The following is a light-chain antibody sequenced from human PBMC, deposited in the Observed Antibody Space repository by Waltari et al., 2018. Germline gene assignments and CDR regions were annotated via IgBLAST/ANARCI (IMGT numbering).Light chain of an antibody. CDR1: SSDVGGHYQ. J-gene: IGLJ1*01. Sequence: QSALTQPASVSGSPGQSITLSCTGTSSDVGGHYQVSWCQQHPGKAPKVLIYDVIFRATGVSNRFSGSKSGNTASLTISGLQADDEGDYYCSSYTSSNTFVFGTGTKVTVL. V-gene: IGLV2-14*01. CDR3: SSYTSSNTFV. CDR2: DVI.